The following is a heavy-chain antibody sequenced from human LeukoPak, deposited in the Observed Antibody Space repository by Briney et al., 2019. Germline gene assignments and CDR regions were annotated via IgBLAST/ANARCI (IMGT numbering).Heavy chain of an antibody. CDR1: GYTFTSYA. CDR3: ATGRGAYGGTSTWFAP. CDR2: INAGNGNT. V-gene: IGHV1-3*01. Sequence: VASVKVSCKASGYTFTSYAMHWVRHAPGQRLEWMGWINAGNGNTKYSQKFQGRVAITRDTSASTAYSGLSSLRSEDTGVYYCATGRGAYGGTSTWFAPWGEPTPLT. J-gene: IGHJ5*02. D-gene: IGHD4-23*01.